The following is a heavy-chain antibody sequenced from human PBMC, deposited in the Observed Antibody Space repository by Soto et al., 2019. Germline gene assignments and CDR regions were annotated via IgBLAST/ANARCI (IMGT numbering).Heavy chain of an antibody. Sequence: EVQLVESGGGFVQPGGSLRLSCAASEFSFSRYWMSWVRQAPGKGPEWVANIKQDGSEKYYVDSVKGRFTISRDNAKHSLYLQMNSLRAEDTAVYYCARDYYWGQGTLVTVSS. CDR2: IKQDGSEK. CDR3: ARDYY. V-gene: IGHV3-7*01. J-gene: IGHJ4*02. CDR1: EFSFSRYW.